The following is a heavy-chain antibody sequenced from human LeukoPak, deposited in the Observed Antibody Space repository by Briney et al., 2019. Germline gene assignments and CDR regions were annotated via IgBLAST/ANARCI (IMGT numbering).Heavy chain of an antibody. CDR1: GYTFTRYG. Sequence: ASVKVSCKASGYTFTRYGISWVRQAPGQGLEWMGWISAYNGNTNYAQKIQGRVTMTTDTSTSTAYMELRSLRSDDTAVYFCASALLSGITGTTDYWGQGGLVTVSS. J-gene: IGHJ4*02. D-gene: IGHD1-20*01. V-gene: IGHV1-18*04. CDR2: ISAYNGNT. CDR3: ASALLSGITGTTDY.